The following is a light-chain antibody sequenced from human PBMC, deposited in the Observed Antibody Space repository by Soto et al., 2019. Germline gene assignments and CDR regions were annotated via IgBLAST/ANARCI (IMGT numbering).Light chain of an antibody. J-gene: IGKJ4*01. Sequence: EIVLTQSPGTLSLSPGERATLSCRASQSVSSNLAWYQQKPGQAPRLXXYGASTRANGIPARFSGSGSGTEFTLTINDLQSEDFAVYYCQQYERWPTLTFGGGTKVDIK. CDR2: GAS. CDR1: QSVSSN. V-gene: IGKV3-15*01. CDR3: QQYERWPTLT.